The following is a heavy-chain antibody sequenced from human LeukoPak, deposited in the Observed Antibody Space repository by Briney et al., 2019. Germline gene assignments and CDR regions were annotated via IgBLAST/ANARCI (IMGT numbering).Heavy chain of an antibody. J-gene: IGHJ4*02. Sequence: GGSLRLSCAASGFTFSSYGMHWVRQAPGKGLEWVAVISYDGSNKYYADSVKGRFTISRDSSKNTLYLQMNSLRAEDTAVYYCARDRMPYSSGFPPYWGQGTLVTVSS. CDR3: ARDRMPYSSGFPPY. CDR1: GFTFSSYG. CDR2: ISYDGSNK. D-gene: IGHD6-19*01. V-gene: IGHV3-30*03.